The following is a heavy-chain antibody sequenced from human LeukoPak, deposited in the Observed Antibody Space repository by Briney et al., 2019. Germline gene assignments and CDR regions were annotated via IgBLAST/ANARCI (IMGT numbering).Heavy chain of an antibody. J-gene: IGHJ5*02. CDR2: IYTSGST. Sequence: SETLSLTCTVSGGSISSGNYYWSWIRQPAGKGLEWIGRIYTSGSTNYNPSLKSRVSISVDTSKNQFSLNLNSVTAADTAVYYCAREPAPPDTGDCVAKTNWFDPWGQGTLVTVSS. CDR1: GGSISSGNYY. V-gene: IGHV4-61*02. D-gene: IGHD2-21*02. CDR3: AREPAPPDTGDCVAKTNWFDP.